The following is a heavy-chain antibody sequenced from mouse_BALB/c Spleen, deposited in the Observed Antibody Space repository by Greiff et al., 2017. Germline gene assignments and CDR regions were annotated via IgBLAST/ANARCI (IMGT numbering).Heavy chain of an antibody. CDR1: GFTFTDYY. Sequence: EVHLVESGGGLVQPGGSLRLSCATSGFTFTDYYMSWVRQPPGKALEWLGFIRNKANGYTTEYSASVKGRFTISRDNSQSILYLQMNTLRAEDSATYYCARDSPQRDYAMDYWGQGTSVTVSS. CDR2: IRNKANGYTT. J-gene: IGHJ4*01. CDR3: ARDSPQRDYAMDY. V-gene: IGHV7-3*02.